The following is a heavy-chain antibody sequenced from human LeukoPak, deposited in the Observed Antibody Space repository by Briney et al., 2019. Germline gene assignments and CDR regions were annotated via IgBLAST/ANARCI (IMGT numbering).Heavy chain of an antibody. D-gene: IGHD1-14*01. CDR2: IADDGSRA. Sequence: GGSLRLSFAGSGFTFGGYGMQWVRQTPGKGLERVAVIADDGSRAFYADSVKGRFTISRDNSKTTMSVQMDDLRAEDTAVYYCTRYNNDHFDYWGQGTLVTVSS. CDR1: GFTFGGYG. CDR3: TRYNNDHFDY. J-gene: IGHJ4*02. V-gene: IGHV3-33*01.